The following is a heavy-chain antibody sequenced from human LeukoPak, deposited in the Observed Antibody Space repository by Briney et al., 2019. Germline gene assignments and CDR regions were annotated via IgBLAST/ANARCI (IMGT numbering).Heavy chain of an antibody. D-gene: IGHD6-19*01. Sequence: ASVKVSCKASGYALTGYYMHWVRQAPGQGLEWMGWINPNSGGTNYAQKFQGWVTMTRDTAISTAYMELSRLRSDDTAVYYCARERIAVAGWFDPWGQGTLVTVSS. CDR3: ARERIAVAGWFDP. J-gene: IGHJ5*02. CDR1: GYALTGYY. V-gene: IGHV1-2*04. CDR2: INPNSGGT.